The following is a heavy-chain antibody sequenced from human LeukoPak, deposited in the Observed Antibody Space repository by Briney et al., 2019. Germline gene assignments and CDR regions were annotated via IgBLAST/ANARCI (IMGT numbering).Heavy chain of an antibody. CDR3: ARPEMSTITFPDY. Sequence: MPGGSLRLSCAASGFAFSTYSMNWVRQAPGTGLEWVSSITSSASNVYYADSVKGRFTISRDNAKNSLFLQMNNLRADDTAVYYCARPEMSTITFPDYWGQGTPVTVSS. CDR1: GFAFSTYS. D-gene: IGHD5-24*01. J-gene: IGHJ4*02. CDR2: ITSSASNV. V-gene: IGHV3-21*01.